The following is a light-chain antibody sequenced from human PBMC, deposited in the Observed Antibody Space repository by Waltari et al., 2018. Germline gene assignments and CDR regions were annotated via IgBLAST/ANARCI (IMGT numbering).Light chain of an antibody. CDR3: HVWDSISEHHV. CDR2: ENN. V-gene: IGLV3-21*02. CDR1: NLGSKS. J-gene: IGLJ1*01. Sequence: SYVLTQPPSVSVAPGQTASIPCGGNNLGSKSVHWYQQKPGQAPVLVVYENNDRPSGIPDRFSGSNSGNTATLTITRVEAGDEADYFCHVWDSISEHHVFGTGSKVTVL.